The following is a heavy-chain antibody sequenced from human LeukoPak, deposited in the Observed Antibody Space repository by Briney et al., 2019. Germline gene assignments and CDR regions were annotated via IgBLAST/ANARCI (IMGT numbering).Heavy chain of an antibody. D-gene: IGHD3-10*01. J-gene: IGHJ4*02. CDR1: GFTFSSYA. V-gene: IGHV3-23*01. CDR2: ISGSGGST. Sequence: PGGSLRLSCAASGFTFSSYAMSWVRQAPGKGLEWVSAISGSGGSTYYADSVKGRFTISRDNSKNTLYLQMNSLRAEDTAVYYCAKPPYYYGSGSYAYYFDYWGQGTLVTVSS. CDR3: AKPPYYYGSGSYAYYFDY.